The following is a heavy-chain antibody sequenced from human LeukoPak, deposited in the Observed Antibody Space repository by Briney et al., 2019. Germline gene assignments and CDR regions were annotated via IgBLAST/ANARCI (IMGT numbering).Heavy chain of an antibody. CDR1: GYTLTNYN. CDR3: ARIGVTAIQVEF. CDR2: INTYKGDT. J-gene: IGHJ4*02. V-gene: IGHV1-18*01. D-gene: IGHD2-21*02. Sequence: ASVKVSCKASGYTLTNYNISWVRQAPGQGLEWMGWINTYKGDTLYAQKLQGRVTMTADTSTNTAYMELRSLRFDDTAVYYCARIGVTAIQVEFWGQGTLVTVSS.